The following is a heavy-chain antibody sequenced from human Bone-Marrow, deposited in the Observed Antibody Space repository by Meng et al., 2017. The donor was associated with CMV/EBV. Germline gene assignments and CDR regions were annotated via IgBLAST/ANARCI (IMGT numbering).Heavy chain of an antibody. CDR1: GGTFSSYT. J-gene: IGHJ4*02. CDR3: ARDSSRRKTGYSSGWSAPYYFDY. V-gene: IGHV1-69*04. D-gene: IGHD6-19*01. CDR2: IIPILGIA. Sequence: SVKVSCKASGGTFSSYTISWVRQAPGQGLEWMGRIIPILGIANYAQKLQGRVTMTTDTSTSTAYMELRSLRSDDTAVYYCARDSSRRKTGYSSGWSAPYYFDYWGQGTLVTVSS.